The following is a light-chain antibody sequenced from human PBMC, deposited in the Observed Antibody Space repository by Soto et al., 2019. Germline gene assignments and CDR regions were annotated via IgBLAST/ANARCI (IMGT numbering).Light chain of an antibody. Sequence: QSALPQPDSVSGSPGQSITIPCTGTSSDVGGYNYVSWYQQHPGKAPKLMIYDVSNRPSGVSNRFSGSKSGNTASLTISGLQAEDEADYYCSSYASSSTLVLGGGTKRTVL. CDR3: SSYASSSTLV. CDR2: DVS. CDR1: SSDVGGYNY. V-gene: IGLV2-14*01. J-gene: IGLJ2*01.